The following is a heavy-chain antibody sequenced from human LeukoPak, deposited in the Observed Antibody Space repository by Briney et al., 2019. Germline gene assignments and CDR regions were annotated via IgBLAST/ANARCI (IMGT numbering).Heavy chain of an antibody. CDR3: ARDQGYSYGYGY. CDR1: GGSISSYY. Sequence: PSETLSLTCTVSGGSISSYYWSWIRQPPGKGLEWIGYIYYSGSTNYNPSLKSRVTISVDTSKNQFSLKLSSVTAADTAVYYCARDQGYSYGYGYWGQGTLVTVSS. J-gene: IGHJ4*02. D-gene: IGHD5-18*01. CDR2: IYYSGST. V-gene: IGHV4-59*01.